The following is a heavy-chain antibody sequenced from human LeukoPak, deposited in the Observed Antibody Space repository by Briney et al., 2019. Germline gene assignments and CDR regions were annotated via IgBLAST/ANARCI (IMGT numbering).Heavy chain of an antibody. Sequence: ASVKVSCKASGYTFTSYGISWVRQAPGQGLEWMGWISAYNGNTNYAQKLQGRVTMTRDTSTSTAYMELSSLRSDDTGVYYCARDPPSSNYDFWSGYFAHYYYYYMDVWGKGTTVTVSS. D-gene: IGHD3-3*01. CDR3: ARDPPSSNYDFWSGYFAHYYYYYMDV. CDR2: ISAYNGNT. V-gene: IGHV1-18*01. CDR1: GYTFTSYG. J-gene: IGHJ6*03.